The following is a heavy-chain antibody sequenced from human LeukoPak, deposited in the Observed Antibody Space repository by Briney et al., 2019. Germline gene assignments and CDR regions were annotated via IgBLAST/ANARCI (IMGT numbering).Heavy chain of an antibody. J-gene: IGHJ4*02. Sequence: SETLSLTCTVSGGSISSYYWSWIRQPPGKGLEWIGYIYYSGSTNYNPSLKSRVTISVDTSKNQFSLKLSSVTAADTAVYYCARVGRKGIAVAGIDYWGQGTLVTVSS. D-gene: IGHD6-19*01. CDR3: ARVGRKGIAVAGIDY. V-gene: IGHV4-59*01. CDR1: GGSISSYY. CDR2: IYYSGST.